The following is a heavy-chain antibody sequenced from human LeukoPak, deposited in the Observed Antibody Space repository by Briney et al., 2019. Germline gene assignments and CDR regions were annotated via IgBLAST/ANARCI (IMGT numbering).Heavy chain of an antibody. CDR3: ARLRRLSSMGTLRGAFDI. CDR1: GYSFTNYW. V-gene: IGHV5-51*01. CDR2: IYPGDSDT. D-gene: IGHD5-24*01. Sequence: GESLKISCKGSGYSFTNYWIGWVRQMPGKGLEWMGSIYPGDSDTRYSPPFQGQVTISADKSISTAYLQWSSLKASDTAMYYCARLRRLSSMGTLRGAFDIWGQGTMVTVSS. J-gene: IGHJ3*02.